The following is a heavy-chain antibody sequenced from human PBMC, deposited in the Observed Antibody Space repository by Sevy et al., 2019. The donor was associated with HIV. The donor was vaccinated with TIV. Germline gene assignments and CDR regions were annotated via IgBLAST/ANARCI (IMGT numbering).Heavy chain of an antibody. CDR3: ARCPGHYSIDY. D-gene: IGHD2-21*01. CDR2: IGTAAGVT. J-gene: IGHJ4*02. V-gene: IGHV3-48*02. Sequence: GESLKISCAASGFTFNTYSLIWVRQTPVKGLEWLSFIGTAAGVTYYADSVKGRFTISRDNAKNSLYLQMNSLRDEDTAVYYRARCPGHYSIDYWGQGTLVTVSS. CDR1: GFTFNTYS.